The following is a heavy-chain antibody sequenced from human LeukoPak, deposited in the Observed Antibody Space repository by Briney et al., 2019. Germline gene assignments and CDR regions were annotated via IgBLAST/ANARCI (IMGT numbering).Heavy chain of an antibody. CDR2: IYSGGST. J-gene: IGHJ6*03. Sequence: GGSLRLSCVASGFTVSSNYMSWLRQAPGKELEWVSVIYSGGSTYYADSVKGRFTISRDNSKNPLYVQMNSLRAEDTAVYYCARLFRGRNSRYYYMDVWGKGTTVTISS. V-gene: IGHV3-66*04. CDR3: ARLFRGRNSRYYYMDV. D-gene: IGHD4-23*01. CDR1: GFTVSSNY.